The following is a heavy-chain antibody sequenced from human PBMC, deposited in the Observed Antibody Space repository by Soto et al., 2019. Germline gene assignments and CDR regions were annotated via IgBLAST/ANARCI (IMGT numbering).Heavy chain of an antibody. CDR1: GSYVSDFS. CDR2: ITVNGIT. V-gene: IGHV4-4*07. D-gene: IGHD1-26*01. Sequence: QVQQLESGPGLVKPWDTLSLPCTVSGSYVSDFSWSWIRQPAGKGLAWIGRITVNGITQYTPSFRSPGLFLTCKSRNQFSLTRQSATAVAMALYYCARESGENRPYQGHWGQRTLVTVAS. J-gene: IGHJ1*01. CDR3: ARESGENRPYQGH.